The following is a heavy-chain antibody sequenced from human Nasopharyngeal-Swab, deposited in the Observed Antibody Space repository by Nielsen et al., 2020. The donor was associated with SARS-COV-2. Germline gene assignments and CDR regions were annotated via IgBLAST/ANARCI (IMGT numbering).Heavy chain of an antibody. CDR2: IGGSGGST. D-gene: IGHD6-13*01. CDR1: GFTFRSHD. Sequence: GGSLRLSCAASGFTFRSHDMTWVRQAPGKGLEWVSTIGGSGGSTNYADSVKGRFTISRDNPENTLYLQMNTLRAEDTTVYYCANRRGGSWHPYCFDYWGQGTLVTVSS. CDR3: ANRRGGSWHPYCFDY. V-gene: IGHV3-23*01. J-gene: IGHJ4*02.